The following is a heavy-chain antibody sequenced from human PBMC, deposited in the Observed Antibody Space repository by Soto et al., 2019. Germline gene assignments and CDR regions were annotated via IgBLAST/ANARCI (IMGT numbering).Heavy chain of an antibody. J-gene: IGHJ4*02. CDR1: GGTSTIYT. V-gene: IGHV1-69*08. CDR2: IVPTLRIT. Sequence: QVQWVQSGAELKKPGASLRVSCETSGGTSTIYTITWVRQAPGQGLQWIGRIVPTLRITNYAQEFQGRLRXTADSSTSTAHIEMTSLISEATAVYYCATDKYGAGRVGVHFWGQGTLVTVSS. CDR3: ATDKYGAGRVGVHF. D-gene: IGHD3-3*02.